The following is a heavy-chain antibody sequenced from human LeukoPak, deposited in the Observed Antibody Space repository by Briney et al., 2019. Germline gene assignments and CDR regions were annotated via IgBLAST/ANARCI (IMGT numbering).Heavy chain of an antibody. CDR2: ISGSGGST. D-gene: IGHD2-21*01. Sequence: PEGSLRLSCAASGFTFSSYAMSWVRQAPGKGLEWVSAISGSGGSTYYADSVKGRFTISRDNSKNTLYLQMNSLRAEDTAVYYCAKVPHIVVVIAISDYFDYWGQGTLVTVSS. J-gene: IGHJ4*02. CDR3: AKVPHIVVVIAISDYFDY. V-gene: IGHV3-23*01. CDR1: GFTFSSYA.